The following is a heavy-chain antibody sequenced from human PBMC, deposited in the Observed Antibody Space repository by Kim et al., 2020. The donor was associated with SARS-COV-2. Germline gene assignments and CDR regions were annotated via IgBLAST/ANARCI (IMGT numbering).Heavy chain of an antibody. Sequence: GGSLRLSCAASGFTVSSNYMSWVRQAPGKGLEWVSVIYSGGSTYYADSVKGRFTISRDNSKNTLYLQMNSLRAEDTAVYYCARDEWDFWSGYYSTWGQGTLVTVAS. D-gene: IGHD3-3*01. CDR3: ARDEWDFWSGYYST. V-gene: IGHV3-53*01. CDR2: IYSGGST. CDR1: GFTVSSNY. J-gene: IGHJ5*02.